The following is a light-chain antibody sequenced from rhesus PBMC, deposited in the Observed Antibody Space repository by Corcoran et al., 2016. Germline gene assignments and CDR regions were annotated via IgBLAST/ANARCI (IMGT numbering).Light chain of an antibody. Sequence: DIQMTQSPSPLSASVGDRVTITCRASQGITNDLAWYQQKPGETPKLLIYEASSLQSGIPSRFSGSGSGTDFALPISSLQSEDFATYYCQHYYSTPLTFGGGTKVELK. CDR1: QGITND. J-gene: IGKJ4*01. V-gene: IGKV1-25*01. CDR2: EAS. CDR3: QHYYSTPLT.